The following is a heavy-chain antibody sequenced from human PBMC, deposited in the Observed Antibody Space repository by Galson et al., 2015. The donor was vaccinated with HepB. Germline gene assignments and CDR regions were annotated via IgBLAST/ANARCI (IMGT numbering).Heavy chain of an antibody. J-gene: IGHJ4*02. V-gene: IGHV3-30-3*01. CDR2: ISYDGSNK. CDR1: GFTFSSYA. D-gene: IGHD6-19*01. Sequence: SLRLSCAASGFTFSSYAMHWVRQAPGKGLEWVAVISYDGSNKYYADSVKGRFTISRDNSKNTLYLQMNSLRAEDTAVYYCARTAEQWLWGAVDYWGQGTLVTVSS. CDR3: ARTAEQWLWGAVDY.